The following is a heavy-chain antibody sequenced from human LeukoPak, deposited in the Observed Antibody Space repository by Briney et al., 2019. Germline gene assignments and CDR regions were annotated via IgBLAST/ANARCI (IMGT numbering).Heavy chain of an antibody. J-gene: IGHJ6*02. CDR1: GGSFSGYY. CDR2: INHSGST. Sequence: SETLSLTCAVYGGSFSGYYWSWIRQPPGKGLEWIGEINHSGSTNYNPSLKSRVTISVDTSKNQFSLKLSSVTAADTAVYYCARVVLIYCSSTSCYRPYYYYGMGVWGQGTTVTVSS. CDR3: ARVVLIYCSSTSCYRPYYYYGMGV. V-gene: IGHV4-34*01. D-gene: IGHD2-2*01.